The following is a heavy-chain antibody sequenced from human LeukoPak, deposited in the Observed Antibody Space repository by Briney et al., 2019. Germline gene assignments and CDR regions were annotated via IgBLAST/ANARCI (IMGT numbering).Heavy chain of an antibody. V-gene: IGHV1-18*01. Sequence: ASVKVSCKASGYTFTSYGISWVRQAPGQGLEWMGWISAYNGSTNYAQKLQGRVTMTTDTSTSTAYMELRSLRSDDTAVYYCARDRVRGYYGSGSYAFDIWGQGTMVTVSS. CDR2: ISAYNGST. D-gene: IGHD3-10*01. CDR3: ARDRVRGYYGSGSYAFDI. J-gene: IGHJ3*02. CDR1: GYTFTSYG.